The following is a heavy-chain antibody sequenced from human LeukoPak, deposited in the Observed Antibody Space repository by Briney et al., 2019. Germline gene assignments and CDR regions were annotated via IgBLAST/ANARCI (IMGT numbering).Heavy chain of an antibody. Sequence: GGSLRLSCAASGFIFGNAWMNWVRQAPGKGLEWVANIKQDGSEKYYVDSVKGRFTISRDNAKNSLYLQMNSLRAEDTAVYYCARDRGNWNYDDYYGMDVWGQGTTVTVSS. CDR2: IKQDGSEK. D-gene: IGHD1-7*01. V-gene: IGHV3-7*01. J-gene: IGHJ6*02. CDR1: GFIFGNAW. CDR3: ARDRGNWNYDDYYGMDV.